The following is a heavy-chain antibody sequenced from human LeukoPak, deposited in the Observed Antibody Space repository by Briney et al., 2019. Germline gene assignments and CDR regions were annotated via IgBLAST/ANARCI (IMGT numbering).Heavy chain of an antibody. D-gene: IGHD3-22*01. CDR2: ISGSGGNT. V-gene: IGHV3-23*01. Sequence: GGSLRLSCAASGFTFSSYAMSWVRQAPGKGLEWVSAISGSGGNTYYVDSVRGRFTISRDNSSDTLYLQLSSLRAEDTAVYYCARDSGRSYFDSSGSIDVFDVWGQGTRVTVSS. CDR3: ARDSGRSYFDSSGSIDVFDV. J-gene: IGHJ3*01. CDR1: GFTFSSYA.